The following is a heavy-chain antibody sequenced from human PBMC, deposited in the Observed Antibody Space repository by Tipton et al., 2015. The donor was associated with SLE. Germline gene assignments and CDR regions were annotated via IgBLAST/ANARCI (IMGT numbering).Heavy chain of an antibody. D-gene: IGHD1-26*01. Sequence: SLRLSCAGSGFIFRNFRMTWVRQAPGKGLDWVSSITGSGAGTDYAVSVKGRFTISRDNSKNTLFLQMNKLRVEDTAVYYCASLGGGRFVGSLDIWGQGTNVTVSS. V-gene: IGHV3-23*01. J-gene: IGHJ3*02. CDR1: GFIFRNFR. CDR2: ITGSGAGT. CDR3: ASLGGGRFVGSLDI.